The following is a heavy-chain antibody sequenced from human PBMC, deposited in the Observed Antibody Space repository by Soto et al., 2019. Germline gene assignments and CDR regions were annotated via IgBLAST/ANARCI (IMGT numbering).Heavy chain of an antibody. CDR2: ISYDGSNK. CDR1: GFAFSSYA. J-gene: IGHJ6*02. V-gene: IGHV3-30-3*01. CDR3: ARALMFFGVATADYYYGMDV. Sequence: ESGGGVVQPGRSLRLSCAASGFAFSSYAMHWVRQAPGKGLEWVAVISYDGSNKYYADSVKGRFTISRDNSKNTLYLQMNSLRAEDTAVYYCARALMFFGVATADYYYGMDVWGQGTTVTVSS. D-gene: IGHD3-3*01.